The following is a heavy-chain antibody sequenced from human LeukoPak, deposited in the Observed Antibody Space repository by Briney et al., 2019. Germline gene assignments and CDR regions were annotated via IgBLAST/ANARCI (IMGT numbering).Heavy chain of an antibody. CDR1: GFTFSNFA. Sequence: GGSLRLSCAASGFTFSNFAMNWVRQTPGKGLEWVSSIVGSGGNTYHAESVKGRFTISRDNSENTVYMQMDSLRAEDTAVYYCAKRSGYTTGWFFDFWGQGTLVTVSS. CDR2: IVGSGGNT. D-gene: IGHD6-19*01. V-gene: IGHV3-23*01. CDR3: AKRSGYTTGWFFDF. J-gene: IGHJ4*02.